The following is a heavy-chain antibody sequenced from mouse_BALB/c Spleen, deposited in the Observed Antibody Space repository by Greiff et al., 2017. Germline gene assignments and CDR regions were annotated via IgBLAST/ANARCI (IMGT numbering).Heavy chain of an antibody. CDR2: ISSGGST. CDR3: ARICGNYKDYYFDD. D-gene: IGHD2-1*01. J-gene: IGHJ2*01. CDR1: GFTFSSYA. V-gene: IGHV5-6-5*01. Sequence: EVQGVESGGGLVKPGGSLKLSCAASGFTFSSYAMSWVRQTPEKRLEWVASISSGGSTYYPDSVKGRFTISRDNARNILYLQMSSLRSEDTAMYYCARICGNYKDYYFDDWGQGTTRTVAS.